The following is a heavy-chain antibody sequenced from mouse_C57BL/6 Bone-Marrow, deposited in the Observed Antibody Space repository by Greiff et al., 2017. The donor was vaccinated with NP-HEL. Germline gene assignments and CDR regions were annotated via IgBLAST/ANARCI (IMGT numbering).Heavy chain of an antibody. CDR2: INPNNGGT. Sequence: EVQLQQSGPELVKPGASVKISCKASGYTFTDYYMNWVKQSHGKSLEWIGDINPNNGGTSYNQKFKGKATLTVDKSSSTAYMELRSLTSEDSAVYYCARGLLRFAYGGQGTLVTVSA. D-gene: IGHD2-3*01. J-gene: IGHJ3*01. V-gene: IGHV1-26*01. CDR1: GYTFTDYY. CDR3: ARGLLRFAY.